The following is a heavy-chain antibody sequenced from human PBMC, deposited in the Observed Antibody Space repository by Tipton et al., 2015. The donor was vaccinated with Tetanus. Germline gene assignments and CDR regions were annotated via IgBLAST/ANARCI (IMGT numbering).Heavy chain of an antibody. CDR3: ARVKRGQWLDQVYFDY. CDR2: ISYDGSNK. Sequence: AASGFTFSSYAMHWVRQAPGKGLEWVAVISYDGSNKYYADSVKGRFTISRDNSKNTLYLQMNSLRAEDTAVYYCARVKRGQWLDQVYFDYWGQGTLVTVSS. V-gene: IGHV3-30-3*01. CDR1: GFTFSSYA. J-gene: IGHJ4*02. D-gene: IGHD6-19*01.